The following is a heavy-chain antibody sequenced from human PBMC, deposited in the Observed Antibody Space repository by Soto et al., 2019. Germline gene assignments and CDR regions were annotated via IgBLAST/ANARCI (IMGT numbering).Heavy chain of an antibody. CDR2: ISYDEIDK. V-gene: IGHV3-30*04. CDR3: AGRSGSSDY. Sequence: GGALRLSCAASGFTFSNYTMHWVRQAPGKGLEWVALISYDEIDKYFADAVKGRFTISRDNSKNTLYLQMDSLRAEDTAVYYCAGRSGSSDYWGRGTLVTVSS. J-gene: IGHJ4*02. CDR1: GFTFSNYT. D-gene: IGHD3-10*01.